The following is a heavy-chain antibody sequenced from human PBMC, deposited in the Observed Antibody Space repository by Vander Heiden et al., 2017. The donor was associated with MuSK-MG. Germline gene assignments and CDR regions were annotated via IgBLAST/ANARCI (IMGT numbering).Heavy chain of an antibody. CDR3: ARNGATDNRGKGYFDL. J-gene: IGHJ2*01. V-gene: IGHV4-39*01. D-gene: IGHD2-15*01. CDR2: IYYSGST. CDR1: GGSISSSSHY. Sequence: QLQLQESGPGLVKPSETLSLTCTVSGGSISSSSHYWGWVRQPPGKGLEWIGNIYYSGSTYYNPSLKSRVTISVDTSKNQFSLKLSFVTAADAALYYCARNGATDNRGKGYFDLWGRGTLVTVSS.